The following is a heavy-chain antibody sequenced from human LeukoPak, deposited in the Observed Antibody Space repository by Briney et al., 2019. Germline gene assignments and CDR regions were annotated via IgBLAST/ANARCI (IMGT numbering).Heavy chain of an antibody. CDR3: ATAPILRGEGGEHYKYGMDV. Sequence: SGTLSLTCGVSVGPISSGNWWSWVRQSPGKGLEWIGEIHHNGTRNYNPSLKSRVTISADTFQNHFSLILTSLTAADTAVYYCATAPILRGEGGEHYKYGMDVWGQGTTVIVSS. V-gene: IGHV4-4*02. CDR2: IHHNGTR. CDR1: VGPISSGNW. D-gene: IGHD2-2*02. J-gene: IGHJ6*02.